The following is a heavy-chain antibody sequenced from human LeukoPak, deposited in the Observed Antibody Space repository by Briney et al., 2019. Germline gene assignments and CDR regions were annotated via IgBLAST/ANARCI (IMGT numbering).Heavy chain of an antibody. Sequence: GGSLRLSCAASGFTFSSYAMHWVRQAPGKGLEWVAVISYDGSNKYYADSVKGRFTISRDNSKNTLSLQMNSLRAEDTAVYYCARAYCGGDCYDDYWGQGTLVTVSS. CDR2: ISYDGSNK. J-gene: IGHJ4*02. CDR1: GFTFSSYA. CDR3: ARAYCGGDCYDDY. V-gene: IGHV3-30-3*01. D-gene: IGHD2-21*02.